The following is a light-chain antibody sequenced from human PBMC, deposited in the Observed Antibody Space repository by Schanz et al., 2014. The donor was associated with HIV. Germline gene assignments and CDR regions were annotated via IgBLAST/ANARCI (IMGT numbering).Light chain of an antibody. Sequence: EIVMTQSPVTLSVSPGERATLSCRASQSVSSNLAWYQQKSGQAPRLLIYGASTRATGIPARFSGSGSGTEFTLTISSLQSEDFATYYCQQANSFPLTFGPGTKVDIK. V-gene: IGKV3-15*01. CDR2: GAS. J-gene: IGKJ3*01. CDR3: QQANSFPLT. CDR1: QSVSSN.